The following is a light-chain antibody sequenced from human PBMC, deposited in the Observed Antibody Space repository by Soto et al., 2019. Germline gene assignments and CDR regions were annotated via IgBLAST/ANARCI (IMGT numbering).Light chain of an antibody. Sequence: QSVLTQPASVSGSPGQSITISCTGTSSDVGGYNYVSWYQQHPGKAPKLMIYDVSNRPSGVSNRFSGSKSGNTASLTISGLQAEDEADSYCNSYSTSSTHVFGTGTKVTVL. J-gene: IGLJ1*01. CDR2: DVS. V-gene: IGLV2-14*01. CDR3: NSYSTSSTHV. CDR1: SSDVGGYNY.